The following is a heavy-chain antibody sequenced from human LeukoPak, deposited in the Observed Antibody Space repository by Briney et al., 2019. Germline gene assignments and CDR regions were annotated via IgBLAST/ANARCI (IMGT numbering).Heavy chain of an antibody. D-gene: IGHD6-19*01. CDR2: IYYSGST. J-gene: IGHJ4*02. V-gene: IGHV4-31*03. Sequence: SETLSLTCTVSGGSISSGGYYWSWIRQHPGKGLEWIGYIYYSGSTYYNPSLKSRVTISVDTSKNQFSLKLSSVTAADTAVYYCASLAVSGSSGWSDYWGQGTLVTVSS. CDR3: ASLAVSGSSGWSDY. CDR1: GGSISSGGYY.